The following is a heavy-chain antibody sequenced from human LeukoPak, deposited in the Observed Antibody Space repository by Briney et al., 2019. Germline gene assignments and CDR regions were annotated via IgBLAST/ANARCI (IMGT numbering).Heavy chain of an antibody. Sequence: GGSLRLSCAASGFTFGDYYISWIRQAPGKGLEWVSYISSSGSTIYYADSVKGRFTISRDNAKNSLYLQMNSLRAEDTAVYYCARSADSSGYAKFDYWGQGTLVTVSS. J-gene: IGHJ4*02. V-gene: IGHV3-11*04. CDR3: ARSADSSGYAKFDY. CDR2: ISSSGSTI. CDR1: GFTFGDYY. D-gene: IGHD3-22*01.